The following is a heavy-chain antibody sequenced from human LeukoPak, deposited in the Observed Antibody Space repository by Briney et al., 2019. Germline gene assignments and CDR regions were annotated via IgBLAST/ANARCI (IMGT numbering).Heavy chain of an antibody. CDR1: GFTFSSYS. V-gene: IGHV3-48*04. Sequence: PGGSLRLSCAASGFTFSSYSMNWVRQAPGKGLEWVSYISSSSSTIYYADSVKGRFTISRDNAKNSLYLQMNSLRAEDTAVYYCARESYDSSGYYYAFDYWGQGTLVTVSS. J-gene: IGHJ4*02. CDR2: ISSSSSTI. D-gene: IGHD3-22*01. CDR3: ARESYDSSGYYYAFDY.